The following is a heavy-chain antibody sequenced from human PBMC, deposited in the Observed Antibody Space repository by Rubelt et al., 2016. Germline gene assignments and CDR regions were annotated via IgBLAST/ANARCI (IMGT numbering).Heavy chain of an antibody. D-gene: IGHD3-3*01. CDR2: ISYDGSNK. CDR1: GFTFSSYA. CDR3: ARDADITIFGVVMGLTDY. V-gene: IGHV3-30*04. Sequence: QVQLVESGGGVVQPGRSLRLSCAASGFTFSSYAMHWVRQAPGKGLEWVAVISYDGSNKYYADSVKGRFTISRDNSKNTLYLQMNSLRAEDTAVYYCARDADITIFGVVMGLTDYWGQGTLVTVSS. J-gene: IGHJ4*02.